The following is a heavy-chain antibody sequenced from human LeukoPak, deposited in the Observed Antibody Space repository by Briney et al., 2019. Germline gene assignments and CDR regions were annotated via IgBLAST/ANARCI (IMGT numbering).Heavy chain of an antibody. D-gene: IGHD3-22*01. CDR3: ARDAYYDSSGYYYVYLNQDAFDI. Sequence: ASVKVSCKASGYTLTSYGISWVRQAPGQGLEWMGWISAYNGNTNYAQKLQGRVTMTTDTSTSTAYMELRSLRSDDTAVYYCARDAYYDSSGYYYVYLNQDAFDIWGQGTMVTVSS. J-gene: IGHJ3*02. CDR2: ISAYNGNT. V-gene: IGHV1-18*01. CDR1: GYTLTSYG.